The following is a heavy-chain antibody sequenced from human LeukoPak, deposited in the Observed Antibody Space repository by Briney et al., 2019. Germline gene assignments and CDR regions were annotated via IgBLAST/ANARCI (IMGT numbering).Heavy chain of an antibody. CDR1: GFTYSKYE. Sequence: PSESLRLSCAPSGFTYSKYEMNGVRQATKKELEWVSYISSSGDTVYYADSVKGRFTISRDNAKTPLYLQMNSLRAADTAVYYCAAHTIAARPINFHHWGQGTLVTVSS. D-gene: IGHD6-6*01. V-gene: IGHV3-48*03. J-gene: IGHJ1*01. CDR2: ISSSGDTV. CDR3: AAHTIAARPINFHH.